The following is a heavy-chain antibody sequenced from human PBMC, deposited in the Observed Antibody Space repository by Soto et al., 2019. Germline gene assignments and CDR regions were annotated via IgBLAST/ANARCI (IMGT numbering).Heavy chain of an antibody. Sequence: GAALKISRKGSGYSFTSYWIGWVRQMPGKGLEWMGIIYPGDSDNRYSPSFQGQVTISADKSISTAYLQWSSLKASDTAMYYCARSYSNYLFHWAQGTLVTVSS. V-gene: IGHV5-51*01. CDR1: GYSFTSYW. D-gene: IGHD4-4*01. J-gene: IGHJ4*02. CDR3: ARSYSNYLFH. CDR2: IYPGDSDN.